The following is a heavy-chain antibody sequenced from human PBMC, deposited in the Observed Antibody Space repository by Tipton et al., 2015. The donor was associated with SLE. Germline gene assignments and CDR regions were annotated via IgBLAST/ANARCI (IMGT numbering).Heavy chain of an antibody. CDR2: IYTSGST. CDR3: ARGHSSGWYDSRDAFDI. Sequence: LRLSCTVSGGSISSGSYYWSWIRQPGGKGLEWFGHIYTSGSTNYNPSLKSRVTMSVDPSKNQFSLKLSSVTAADTGVYYCARGHSSGWYDSRDAFDIWGQGTMVTVSS. D-gene: IGHD6-19*01. CDR1: GGSISSGSYY. J-gene: IGHJ3*02. V-gene: IGHV4-61*09.